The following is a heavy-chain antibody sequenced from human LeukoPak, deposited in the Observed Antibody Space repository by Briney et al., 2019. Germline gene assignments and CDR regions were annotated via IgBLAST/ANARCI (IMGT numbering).Heavy chain of an antibody. V-gene: IGHV1-2*06. D-gene: IGHD6-13*01. CDR3: ARDLIAAAGNVY. CDR2: INPSSGGT. Sequence: ASVKVSCKASGYTFTGYYMHWVRQAPGQGLEWMGRINPSSGGTNYAQKFQGRVTMTRDTSISTAYMELSRLRSDDTAVYYCARDLIAAAGNVYWGQGTLVTVSS. CDR1: GYTFTGYY. J-gene: IGHJ4*02.